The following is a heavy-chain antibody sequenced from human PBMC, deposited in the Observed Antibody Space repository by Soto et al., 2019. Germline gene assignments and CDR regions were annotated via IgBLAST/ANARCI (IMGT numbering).Heavy chain of an antibody. Sequence: SETLSLTCTVSGGSISSYYWSWIRQPPGKGLEWIGYIYYSGSTNYNPSLKSRVTISVDTSKNQFSLKLSSVTAADTAVYYCARDLGYCSGGSCYSGWFDPWGQGTLVTVS. CDR2: IYYSGST. J-gene: IGHJ5*02. CDR3: ARDLGYCSGGSCYSGWFDP. D-gene: IGHD2-15*01. CDR1: GGSISSYY. V-gene: IGHV4-59*01.